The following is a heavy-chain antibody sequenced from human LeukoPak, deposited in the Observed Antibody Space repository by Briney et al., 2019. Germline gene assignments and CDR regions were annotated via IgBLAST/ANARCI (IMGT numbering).Heavy chain of an antibody. J-gene: IGHJ4*02. CDR2: INPSGGST. D-gene: IGHD5-24*01. CDR3: ARVGTPGGVATKLPHY. Sequence: GGSLRLSCAASGYTFTSYYMHWVRQAPGQGLEWMGIINPSGGSTSYAQKFQGRVTMTRDMSTSTVYMELSSLRSEDTAVYYCARVGTPGGVATKLPHYWGQGTLVTVSS. CDR1: GYTFTSYY. V-gene: IGHV1-46*01.